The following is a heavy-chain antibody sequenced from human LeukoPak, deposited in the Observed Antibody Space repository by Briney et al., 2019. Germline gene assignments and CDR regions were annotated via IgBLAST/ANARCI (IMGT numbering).Heavy chain of an antibody. J-gene: IGHJ4*02. V-gene: IGHV1-69*13. CDR2: VIPIYGTP. Sequence: ASVKVSCKASGGSFSTSGFSWVRQAPGQGPEWMGGVIPIYGTPSYAQKFQGRVTITADESTSTVYLELRSLRSEDTAVYYCAREIGVRGVIRVYYFDYWGQGTLVTVSS. CDR3: AREIGVRGVIRVYYFDY. CDR1: GGSFSTSG. D-gene: IGHD3-10*01.